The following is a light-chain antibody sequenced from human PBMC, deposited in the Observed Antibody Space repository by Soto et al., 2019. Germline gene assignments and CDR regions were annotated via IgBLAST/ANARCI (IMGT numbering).Light chain of an antibody. V-gene: IGKV1-5*01. J-gene: IGKJ1*01. Sequence: DIQMTQSPSSLSASLGDRVTITCRASQSISSYLNWYQQKPGKAPQLLIYDASSLESGVPSRFSGSESGTEFTLTITSLQPDDSATYYCQEYTDNSGTFGQGTKVDIK. CDR2: DAS. CDR1: QSISSY. CDR3: QEYTDNSGT.